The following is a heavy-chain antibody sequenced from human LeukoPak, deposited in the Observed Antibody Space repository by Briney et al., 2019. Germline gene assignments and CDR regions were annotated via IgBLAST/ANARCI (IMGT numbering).Heavy chain of an antibody. CDR1: GGSSSSSRYY. D-gene: IGHD2-2*01. CDR3: ARHPYQLLWLSWFDP. CDR2: IYYSGST. Sequence: SETLSLTCTVSGGSSSSSRYYWGWIRQPPGKGLEWIGSIYYSGSTYYNPSLQSRVTISVDTSKNQFSLKLSSVTAADTAVYYCARHPYQLLWLSWFDPWGQGTLVTVSS. J-gene: IGHJ5*02. V-gene: IGHV4-39*01.